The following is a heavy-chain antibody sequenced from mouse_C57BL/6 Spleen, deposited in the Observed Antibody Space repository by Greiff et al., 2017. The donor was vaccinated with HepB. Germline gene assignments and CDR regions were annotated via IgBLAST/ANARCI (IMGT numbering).Heavy chain of an antibody. CDR2: IDPENGDT. Sequence: VQLQQSGAELVRPGASVKLSCTASGFNIKDDYMHWVKQRPEQGLEWIGWIDPENGDTEYASKFQGKATITADTSSNTAYLQLSSLTSEDTAVYYCTPITTVVAREFAYWGQGTLVTVSA. CDR1: GFNIKDDY. J-gene: IGHJ3*01. V-gene: IGHV14-4*01. CDR3: TPITTVVAREFAY. D-gene: IGHD1-1*01.